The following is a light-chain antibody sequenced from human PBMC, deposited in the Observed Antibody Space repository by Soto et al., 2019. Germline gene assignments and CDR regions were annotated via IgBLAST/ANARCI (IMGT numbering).Light chain of an antibody. Sequence: EIVLTQSPGTVSLSPGESATLSCRASQSVSSGYLAWYQQNPGQAPRLLIYAASARATGLPDRFSGSGSGTDFTLTITRLEPEDFAVYYCQQYSRSPATFGQGARLEIK. CDR1: QSVSSGY. V-gene: IGKV3-20*01. CDR3: QQYSRSPAT. CDR2: AAS. J-gene: IGKJ2*01.